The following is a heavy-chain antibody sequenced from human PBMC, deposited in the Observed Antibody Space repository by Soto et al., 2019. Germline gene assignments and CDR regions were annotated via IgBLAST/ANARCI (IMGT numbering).Heavy chain of an antibody. J-gene: IGHJ5*02. Sequence: PSETLSLTCNVSGGSISKFYWAWIRKTAGNGLEWMGRVYATGTTDYNPSLRSRVAMSVDISKKTFSLRLRSVTGADSGVYYCARDGSKSLRDWFDPWGQGILVPVSS. CDR2: VYATGTT. V-gene: IGHV4-4*07. CDR1: GGSISKFY. CDR3: ARDGSKSLRDWFDP.